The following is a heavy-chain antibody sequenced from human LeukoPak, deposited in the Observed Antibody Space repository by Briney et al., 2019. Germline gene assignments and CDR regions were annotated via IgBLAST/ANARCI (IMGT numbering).Heavy chain of an antibody. Sequence: SVKVSCKASGGTFSSYAISWVRQAPGQGLEWMGGIIPIFGTANYAQKFQGRVTITADESTSTAYMELSSLRSEDTAVYYCARGYCSGGSCYGVDYWGQGTLVTVSS. J-gene: IGHJ4*02. CDR2: IIPIFGTA. D-gene: IGHD2-15*01. CDR1: GGTFSSYA. V-gene: IGHV1-69*13. CDR3: ARGYCSGGSCYGVDY.